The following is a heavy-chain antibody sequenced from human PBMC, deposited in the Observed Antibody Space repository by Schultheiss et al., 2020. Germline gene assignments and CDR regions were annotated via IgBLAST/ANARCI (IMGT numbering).Heavy chain of an antibody. D-gene: IGHD1-7*01. CDR2: ISRDSSYI. Sequence: GGSLRLSCAASGFIFRTHNMNWVRQAPGKGLEWVAYISRDSSYIHYADSVKGRFTVSRDDSKRSIYLQMNSLRPEDTAMYYCAKDKSDWNYLADSWGQGILVTVSS. J-gene: IGHJ4*02. CDR1: GFIFRTHN. CDR3: AKDKSDWNYLADS. V-gene: IGHV3-21*01.